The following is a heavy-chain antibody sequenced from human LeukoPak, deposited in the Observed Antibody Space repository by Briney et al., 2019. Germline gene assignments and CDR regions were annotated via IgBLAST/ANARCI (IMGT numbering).Heavy chain of an antibody. CDR3: ARVRGSGSYEGNFDY. CDR1: GFTFSSDW. CDR2: IKQDGSEK. D-gene: IGHD3-10*01. Sequence: GGSLRLSCAPSGFTFSSDWMSWVRQPPGEGLEWVANIKQDGSEKYYVDSVKGRFTISRDNAKNALYLQMGSLRAEDTAVYYCARVRGSGSYEGNFDYWGQGTLVSVSS. J-gene: IGHJ4*02. V-gene: IGHV3-7*01.